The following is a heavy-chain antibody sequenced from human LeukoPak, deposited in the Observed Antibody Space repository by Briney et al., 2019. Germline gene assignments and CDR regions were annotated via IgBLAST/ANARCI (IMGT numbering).Heavy chain of an antibody. V-gene: IGHV3-74*01. CDR3: AKDPKPSQWLVRYFDY. Sequence: GGSLRLSCAASGFTFSSYWMHWVRQAPGKGLVWVSRINSDGSSTSYADSVKGRFTISRDNAKNTLYLQMNSLRAEDTAVYYCAKDPKPSQWLVRYFDYWGQGTLVTVSS. J-gene: IGHJ4*02. CDR1: GFTFSSYW. D-gene: IGHD6-19*01. CDR2: INSDGSST.